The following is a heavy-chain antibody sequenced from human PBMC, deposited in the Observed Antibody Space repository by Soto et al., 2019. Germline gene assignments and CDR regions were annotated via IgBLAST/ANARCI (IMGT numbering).Heavy chain of an antibody. Sequence: VLWGTIRNLYGRRIRKPPGKGLEWIGEINHSGSTNYNPSLKSRVTISVDTSKNQFSLKLSSVTAADTAVYYCARDRVVRGLYYYYYYGMDVWGQGTTVTVSS. D-gene: IGHD3-10*01. V-gene: IGHV4-34*01. CDR1: WGTIRNLY. J-gene: IGHJ6*02. CDR2: INHSGST. CDR3: ARDRVVRGLYYYYYYGMDV.